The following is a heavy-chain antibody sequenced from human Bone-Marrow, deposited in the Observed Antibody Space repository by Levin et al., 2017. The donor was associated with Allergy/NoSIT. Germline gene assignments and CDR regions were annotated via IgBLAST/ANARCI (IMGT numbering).Heavy chain of an antibody. D-gene: IGHD3-3*01. CDR2: ISSSSSYI. CDR1: GFTFRSYS. J-gene: IGHJ2*01. V-gene: IGHV3-21*01. CDR3: ASSPIFGVVIESRDWYFDL. Sequence: LSLTCAASGFTFRSYSMNWVRQAPGKGLEWVSSISSSSSYIYYADSVKGRFTISRDNAKNSLYLQMNSLRAEDTAVYYCASSPIFGVVIESRDWYFDLWGRGTLVTVSS.